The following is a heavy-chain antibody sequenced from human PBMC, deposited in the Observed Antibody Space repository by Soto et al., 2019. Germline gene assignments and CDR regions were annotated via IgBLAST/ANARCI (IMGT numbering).Heavy chain of an antibody. Sequence: QVHLVQSGAEVKKPGASVKVSCKGSGYSFTTYGITWVRQAPGQGLEWMGWISAHNGNTNYAQKLQGRVTVTRDTSTSTAYMELRSLRSDDTAVYYCARGRYGDYWGQGALVTVSS. CDR1: GYSFTTYG. D-gene: IGHD1-1*01. CDR3: ARGRYGDY. CDR2: ISAHNGNT. V-gene: IGHV1-18*01. J-gene: IGHJ4*02.